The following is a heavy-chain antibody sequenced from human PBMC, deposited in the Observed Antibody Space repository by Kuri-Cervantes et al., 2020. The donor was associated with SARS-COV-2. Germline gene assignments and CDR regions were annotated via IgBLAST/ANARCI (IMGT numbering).Heavy chain of an antibody. CDR2: MNPNSGNT. CDR3: ASLGRGRLLWFTN. Sequence: ASVKVSCKASGGTFSSYAINWVRQATGQGLEWMGWMNPNSGNTGYAQKFQGRVTITRNTSISTAYMELSSLRSEDTAVYYCASLGRGRLLWFTNWGQGTLVTVSS. D-gene: IGHD3-10*01. V-gene: IGHV1-8*03. J-gene: IGHJ4*02. CDR1: GGTFSSYA.